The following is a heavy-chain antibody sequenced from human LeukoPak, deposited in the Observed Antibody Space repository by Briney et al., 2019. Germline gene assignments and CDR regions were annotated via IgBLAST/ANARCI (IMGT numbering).Heavy chain of an antibody. V-gene: IGHV3-23*01. D-gene: IGHD5-18*01. CDR1: GFTFSSYA. CDR2: ISGSGGST. CDR3: AKHIKWIQAYDY. J-gene: IGHJ4*02. Sequence: GGSLRLSCAASGFTFSSYAMSWVRQAPGKGLEWVSAISGSGGSTYYADSVKGRFTISRDNSKNTLYLQMNSLRAEGTAVYYCAKHIKWIQAYDYWGQGTLVTVSS.